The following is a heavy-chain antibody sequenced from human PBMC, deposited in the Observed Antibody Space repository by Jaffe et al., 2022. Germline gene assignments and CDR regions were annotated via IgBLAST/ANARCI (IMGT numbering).Heavy chain of an antibody. J-gene: IGHJ3*02. D-gene: IGHD4-17*01. CDR1: GFTFDDYA. Sequence: EVQLVESGGVVVQPGGSLRLSCAASGFTFDDYAMHWVRQAPGKGLEWVSLISWDGGSTYYADSVKGRFTISRDNSKNSLYLQMNSLRAEDTALYYCAKDIGLLPTTKGAFDIWGQGTMVTVSS. V-gene: IGHV3-43D*04. CDR3: AKDIGLLPTTKGAFDI. CDR2: ISWDGGST.